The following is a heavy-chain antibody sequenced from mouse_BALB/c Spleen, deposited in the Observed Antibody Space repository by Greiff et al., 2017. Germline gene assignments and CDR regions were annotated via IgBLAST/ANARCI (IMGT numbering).Heavy chain of an antibody. Sequence: EVKVVESGGGLVKPGGSLKLSCAASGFTFSDYYMYWVRQTPEKRLEWVATISDGGSYTYYPDSVKGRFTISRDNAKNNLYLQMSSLKSEDTAMYYCARGGFITTVVALDYYAMDYWGQGTSVTVSS. CDR1: GFTFSDYY. J-gene: IGHJ4*01. V-gene: IGHV5-4*02. D-gene: IGHD1-1*01. CDR2: ISDGGSYT. CDR3: ARGGFITTVVALDYYAMDY.